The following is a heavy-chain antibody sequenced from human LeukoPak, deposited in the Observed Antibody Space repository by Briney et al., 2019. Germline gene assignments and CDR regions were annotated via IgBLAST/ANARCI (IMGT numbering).Heavy chain of an antibody. CDR2: INPNSGGT. D-gene: IGHD1-1*01. CDR3: ARVGLELYDAFDI. CDR1: GYTFTGYY. Sequence: ASVKVSCKASGYTFTGYYMRWVRQAPGQGLEWMGWINPNSGGTNYAQKFQGRVTMTRDTSISTAYMELSRLRSDDTAVYYCARVGLELYDAFDIWGQGTMVTVSS. V-gene: IGHV1-2*02. J-gene: IGHJ3*02.